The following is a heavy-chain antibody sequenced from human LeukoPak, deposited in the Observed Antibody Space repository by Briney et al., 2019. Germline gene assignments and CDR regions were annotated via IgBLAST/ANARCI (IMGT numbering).Heavy chain of an antibody. Sequence: PGRSLRLSCAASGFTFDDYAMHWVRQAPGKGLEWVSGISWNSGSIGYADSVKGRFTNSRDNAKNSLYLQMDSLRAEDTALYYCAKARDVSLDSSGWFDYWGQGTLVTVP. CDR2: ISWNSGSI. D-gene: IGHD6-19*01. CDR1: GFTFDDYA. V-gene: IGHV3-9*01. CDR3: AKARDVSLDSSGWFDY. J-gene: IGHJ4*02.